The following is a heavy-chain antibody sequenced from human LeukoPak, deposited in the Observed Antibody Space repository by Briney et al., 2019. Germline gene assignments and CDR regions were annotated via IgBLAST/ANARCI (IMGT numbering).Heavy chain of an antibody. CDR2: FDPEDGET. J-gene: IGHJ4*02. D-gene: IGHD3-16*01. Sequence: ASVKVTCKVSGYTLTELSMHWVRQAPGKGLEWMGGFDPEDGETIYAQKFQGRVTMTEDTSTDTAYMELSSLRSEDTAVYYCAQTPYANTPYFDYWGQGTLVTVSS. V-gene: IGHV1-24*01. CDR3: AQTPYANTPYFDY. CDR1: GYTLTELS.